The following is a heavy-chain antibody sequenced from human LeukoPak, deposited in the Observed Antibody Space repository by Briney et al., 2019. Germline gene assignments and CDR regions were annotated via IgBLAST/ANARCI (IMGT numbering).Heavy chain of an antibody. CDR2: INPSGGST. J-gene: IGHJ4*02. CDR1: GYTFTSYY. D-gene: IGHD3-22*01. CDR3: ASYPRDSSGYYQKNFDY. V-gene: IGHV1-46*01. Sequence: ASVKVSCKASGYTFTSYYMHWVRQAPGQGLEWMGIINPSGGSTSYAQKFQGRVTMTRDTSTSTVYMELSSPRSEDTAVYYCASYPRDSSGYYQKNFDYWGQGTLVTVSS.